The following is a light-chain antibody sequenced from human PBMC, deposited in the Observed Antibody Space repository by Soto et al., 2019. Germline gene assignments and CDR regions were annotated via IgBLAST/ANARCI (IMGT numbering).Light chain of an antibody. CDR3: HQYNFWPS. CDR2: DAS. V-gene: IGKV3-15*01. J-gene: IGKJ1*01. CDR1: QSIRSD. Sequence: EIVMTQSPATLSVSPGERATLSCRASQSIRSDLAWYQQRPGQAPRLLIYDASTRAAGIPARFIGSGSGTEFTLTISSLQSEDFAVYYCHQYNFWPSFGQGTKVDIK.